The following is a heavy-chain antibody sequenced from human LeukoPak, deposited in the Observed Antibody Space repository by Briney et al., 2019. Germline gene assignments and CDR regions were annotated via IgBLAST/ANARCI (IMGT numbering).Heavy chain of an antibody. CDR3: ARAHSSSWEFDY. CDR1: GFTFSSYD. J-gene: IGHJ4*02. V-gene: IGHV3-13*01. D-gene: IGHD6-13*01. CDR2: IGTAGDT. Sequence: GGSLRLSCAASGFTFSSYDMHWVRQATGKGLEWVSAIGTAGDTYYPGSVKDRFTISRENAKNSLYLQMNSLRAGDTAVYYCARAHSSSWEFDYWGQGTLVTVSS.